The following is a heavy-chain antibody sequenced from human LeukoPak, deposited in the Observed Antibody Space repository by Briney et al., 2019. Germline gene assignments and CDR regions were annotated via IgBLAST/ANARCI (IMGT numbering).Heavy chain of an antibody. V-gene: IGHV3-21*01. CDR2: SSSSSSYI. Sequence: GGSLRLSCAASGFTFSSYSMNWVRQAPGKGLEWVSSSSSSSSYIYYADSVKGRFTISRDNAKNSLYLQMNSLRAEDTAVYYCARDGKVGATEYYFDYWGQGTLVTVSS. D-gene: IGHD1-26*01. CDR3: ARDGKVGATEYYFDY. CDR1: GFTFSSYS. J-gene: IGHJ4*02.